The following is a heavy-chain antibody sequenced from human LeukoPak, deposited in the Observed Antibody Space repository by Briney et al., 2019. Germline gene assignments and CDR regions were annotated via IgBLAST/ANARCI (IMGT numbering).Heavy chain of an antibody. Sequence: VASVKVSCKASGYTFTSYGIAWVRQAPGQGLQWMGWISANNGDTSYSQELQGRVTMTTDTSTNTAYMELRSLTSDDTAVYYCARDPPGLTLGSPGDYWGQGTLVIVSS. CDR1: GYTFTSYG. CDR3: ARDPPGLTLGSPGDY. V-gene: IGHV1-18*01. J-gene: IGHJ4*02. CDR2: ISANNGDT. D-gene: IGHD3-16*01.